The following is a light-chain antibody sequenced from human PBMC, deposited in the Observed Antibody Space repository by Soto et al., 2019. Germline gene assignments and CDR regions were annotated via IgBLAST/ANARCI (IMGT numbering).Light chain of an antibody. CDR3: ASYKTSSTYV. Sequence: QSVLTQPASVSGSPGQSIAISCTGTSSDVGGYSYVSWYQQQPGKAPKLVISDVSNRPSGVSDRFSGSKSGNTASLTISGLQTEDEADYYCASYKTSSTYVFGTGTKVTVL. CDR2: DVS. J-gene: IGLJ1*01. CDR1: SSDVGGYSY. V-gene: IGLV2-14*01.